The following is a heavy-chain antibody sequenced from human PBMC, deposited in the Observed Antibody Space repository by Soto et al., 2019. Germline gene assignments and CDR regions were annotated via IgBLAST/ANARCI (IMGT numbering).Heavy chain of an antibody. CDR1: GYTFPSYG. V-gene: IGHV1-18*01. CDR2: ISAYNGNT. D-gene: IGHD1-26*01. CDR3: ARVTGSDYGDYYYGMDV. J-gene: IGHJ6*02. Sequence: ASVKVCSKASGYTFPSYGISSVRQAPGQVLEWMGWISAYNGNTNYAQKLQGRVTMTTDTSTSTAYMELRSLRSDDTAVYYCARVTGSDYGDYYYGMDVWGQGTTVTSP.